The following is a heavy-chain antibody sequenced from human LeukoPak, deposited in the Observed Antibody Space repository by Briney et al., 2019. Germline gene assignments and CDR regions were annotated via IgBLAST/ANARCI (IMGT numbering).Heavy chain of an antibody. Sequence: SETLSLTCTVSGYSISSGYYWGWIRQPPGKGLEWIGSIYHSGSTYYNPSLKSRVTISVDTSKNQFSLKLSSVTAADTAVYYCARYRGANGYYFDYWGQGTLVTVSS. CDR2: IYHSGST. CDR3: ARYRGANGYYFDY. CDR1: GYSISSGYY. D-gene: IGHD3-10*01. J-gene: IGHJ4*02. V-gene: IGHV4-38-2*02.